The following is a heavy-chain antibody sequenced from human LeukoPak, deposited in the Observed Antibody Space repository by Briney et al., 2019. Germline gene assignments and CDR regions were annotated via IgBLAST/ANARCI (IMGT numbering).Heavy chain of an antibody. V-gene: IGHV4-59*01. J-gene: IGHJ4*02. CDR3: ARVLRGYTYAMDY. D-gene: IGHD5-18*01. CDR2: IYYTGST. Sequence: SETLSLTCTVSGGSISTYFWSWIRRPPGKGLEWIGYIYYTGSTNYNPSLKSRVTISVDTSKNQFSLNLSSVTAADTAVYYCARVLRGYTYAMDYWGQGTLVTVSS. CDR1: GGSISTYF.